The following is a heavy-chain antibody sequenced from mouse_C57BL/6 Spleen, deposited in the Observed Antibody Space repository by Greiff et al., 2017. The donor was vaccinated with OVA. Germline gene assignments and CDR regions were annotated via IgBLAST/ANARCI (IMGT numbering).Heavy chain of an antibody. D-gene: IGHD2-4*01. CDR1: GYTFTSYW. CDR3: AIYYEYDAWFAY. Sequence: QVQLQQPGAELVKPGASVKMSCKASGYTFTSYWITWVKQRPGQGLEWIGDIYPGSGSTNYNEKFKSKATLTVDTASSTAYMQLSSLTSEDSAVYYCAIYYEYDAWFAYWGQGTLVTVSA. CDR2: IYPGSGST. J-gene: IGHJ3*01. V-gene: IGHV1-55*01.